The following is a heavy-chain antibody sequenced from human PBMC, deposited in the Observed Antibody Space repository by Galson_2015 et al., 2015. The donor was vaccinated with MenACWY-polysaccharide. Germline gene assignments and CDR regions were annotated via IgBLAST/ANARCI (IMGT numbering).Heavy chain of an antibody. D-gene: IGHD1-1*01. CDR3: ARDGGRTIGTTQRGY. CDR2: INQYGSEK. J-gene: IGHJ4*02. Sequence: SLRLSCAASGFTFSSYSMNWVRQAPGKGLEWVANINQYGSEKYYVDSVKGRFTISRDNAKNSLYLQMNSLRAEDTAVYYCARDGGRTIGTTQRGYWGQGTLVTVSS. V-gene: IGHV3-7*01. CDR1: GFTFSSYS.